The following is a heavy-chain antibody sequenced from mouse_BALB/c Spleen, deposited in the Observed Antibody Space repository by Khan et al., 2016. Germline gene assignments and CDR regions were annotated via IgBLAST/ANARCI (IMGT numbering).Heavy chain of an antibody. J-gene: IGHJ4*01. CDR3: ARSYYGYFAMDY. CDR2: IFPGSGST. CDR1: GYTFTDYY. Sequence: QVQLQQSGTELPRPGASVKLSCKASGYTFTDYYLHWVKQRTGQGLEWIGEIFPGSGSTYYNEKFKGKASLTADTSSSTAYMQLSSLTSEDCAVYFCARSYYGYFAMDYWGHGASVTVSS. V-gene: IGHV1-77*01. D-gene: IGHD1-2*01.